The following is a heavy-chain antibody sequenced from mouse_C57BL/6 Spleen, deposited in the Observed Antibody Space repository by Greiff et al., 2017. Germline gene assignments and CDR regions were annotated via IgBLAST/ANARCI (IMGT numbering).Heavy chain of an antibody. D-gene: IGHD2-3*01. CDR3: ARDRGWLLPFDY. V-gene: IGHV5-4*01. Sequence: EVQGVESGGGLVKPGGSLKLSCAASGFTFSSYAMSWVRQTPEKRLEWVATISDGGSYTYYPDNVKGRFTISRDNAKNNLYLQMSHLKSEDTAMYYCARDRGWLLPFDYWGQGTTLTVSS. J-gene: IGHJ2*01. CDR2: ISDGGSYT. CDR1: GFTFSSYA.